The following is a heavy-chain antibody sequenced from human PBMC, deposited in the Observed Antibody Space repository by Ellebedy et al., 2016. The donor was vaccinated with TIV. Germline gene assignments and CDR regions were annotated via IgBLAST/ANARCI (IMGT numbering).Heavy chain of an antibody. Sequence: MPSETLSLTCGVYGESFSGYFWSWIRQPPGKGLEWIGEINHSGTTNYNPSLKSRVNISIDKSKNQASLKLTSVTAADTAVYYCARLRYFYRNFYSYFGMDVWGQGTTVTVSS. J-gene: IGHJ6*02. V-gene: IGHV4-34*01. D-gene: IGHD3-9*01. CDR3: ARLRYFYRNFYSYFGMDV. CDR1: GESFSGYF. CDR2: INHSGTT.